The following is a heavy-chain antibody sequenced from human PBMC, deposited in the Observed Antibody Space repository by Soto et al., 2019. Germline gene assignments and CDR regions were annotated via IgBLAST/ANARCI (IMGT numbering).Heavy chain of an antibody. D-gene: IGHD3-10*01. CDR2: ISYDGSNK. Sequence: QVQLVESGGGVVQPGRSLRLSCAASGFTFSSYAMHWVRQAPGKGLEWVAVISYDGSNKYYADSVKGRFTISRDNSKNTLYLQMNSLRAEDTAVYYCARDRELLWFGERGYYFDYWGQGTLVTVSS. J-gene: IGHJ4*02. CDR1: GFTFSSYA. CDR3: ARDRELLWFGERGYYFDY. V-gene: IGHV3-30-3*01.